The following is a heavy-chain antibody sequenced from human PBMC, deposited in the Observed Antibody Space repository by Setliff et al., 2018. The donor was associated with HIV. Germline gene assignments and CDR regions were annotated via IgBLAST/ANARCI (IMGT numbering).Heavy chain of an antibody. CDR2: IYNRDFT. D-gene: IGHD3-10*01. Sequence: SETLSLTCTVSGASIISHYYSWIRKPPGKGQEWIGYIYNRDFTTYNPSLKSRLTISIDTAKNQFSLRLSSVPAADTAVYYCARVRGGSSRGFLDYWGLGTLVTVSS. CDR3: ARVRGGSSRGFLDY. V-gene: IGHV4-4*09. J-gene: IGHJ4*02. CDR1: GASIISHY.